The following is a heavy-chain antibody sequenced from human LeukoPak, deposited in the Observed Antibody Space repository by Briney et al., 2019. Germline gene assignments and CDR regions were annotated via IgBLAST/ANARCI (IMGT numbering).Heavy chain of an antibody. CDR3: AREARDSSGYYYIDY. CDR1: GYTFTDYY. CDR2: IHPNTGAT. D-gene: IGHD3-22*01. J-gene: IGHJ4*02. Sequence: ASVKVSCKTSGYTFTDYYLHWVRQAPGQGLEWVGWIHPNTGATHHAQKFQGRLTMTRDTSISTVYMELTRLRSDDTAVYYCAREARDSSGYYYIDYWGQGTLVTVSS. V-gene: IGHV1-2*02.